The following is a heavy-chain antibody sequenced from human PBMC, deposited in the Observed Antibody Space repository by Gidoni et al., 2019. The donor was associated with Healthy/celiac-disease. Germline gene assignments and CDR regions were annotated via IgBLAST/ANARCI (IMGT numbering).Heavy chain of an antibody. CDR2: ISYDGSNK. CDR3: AKPTWGLRLGELSPYSD. V-gene: IGHV3-30*18. CDR1: GFTFSSYC. J-gene: IGHJ4*02. D-gene: IGHD3-16*02. Sequence: QVQLVESGGGVVQPGRSLRLSCAASGFTFSSYCMHWVRQAPGKGLEWVAVISYDGSNKYYADSVKGRFTISRDNSKNTLYLQMNSLRAEDTAVYYCAKPTWGLRLGELSPYSDWGQGTLVTVSS.